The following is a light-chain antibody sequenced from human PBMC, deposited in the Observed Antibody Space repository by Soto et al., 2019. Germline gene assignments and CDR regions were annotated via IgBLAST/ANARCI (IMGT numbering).Light chain of an antibody. Sequence: EFVLTQSPGTLSLSPGDSATLSCRGSQTVRNNYLAWYQQKPGQARRLLIYDASSRATGIPDRFSGGGSGTDFTLTISSLEPEDFAVYYCQQFSSYPLTCGGGTKVDIK. V-gene: IGKV3-20*01. CDR3: QQFSSYPLT. CDR1: QTVRNNY. J-gene: IGKJ4*01. CDR2: DAS.